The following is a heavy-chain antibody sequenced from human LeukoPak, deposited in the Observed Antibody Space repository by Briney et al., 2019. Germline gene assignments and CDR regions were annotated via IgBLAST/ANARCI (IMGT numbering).Heavy chain of an antibody. CDR2: INAYNGNT. D-gene: IGHD1-1*01. CDR1: GYTFTGYY. V-gene: IGHV1-18*04. Sequence: ASVKVSCKASGYTFTGYYMHWVRQAPGQGLEWMGWINAYNGNTNYAQKLQGRVTMTTETSTSTAYMELRSLRSDDTAVYYCARRQGTTLSFDYWGQGTLVTVS. J-gene: IGHJ4*02. CDR3: ARRQGTTLSFDY.